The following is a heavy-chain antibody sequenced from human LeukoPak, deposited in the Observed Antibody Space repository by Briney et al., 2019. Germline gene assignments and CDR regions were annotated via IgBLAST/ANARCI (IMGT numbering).Heavy chain of an antibody. V-gene: IGHV5-51*01. CDR2: IYPGDSDT. CDR1: YXXXXYW. J-gene: IGHJ5*02. Sequence: YXXXXYWIGWVRQMPGXGLXWMGIIYPGDSDTRYSPSFQGQVTMSGDKSIXTAYVQWSRLRASDTALYYXXXXXXXXXXXXWXXXXPWGQGXLXTVSS. CDR3: XXXXXXXXXXXWXXXXP.